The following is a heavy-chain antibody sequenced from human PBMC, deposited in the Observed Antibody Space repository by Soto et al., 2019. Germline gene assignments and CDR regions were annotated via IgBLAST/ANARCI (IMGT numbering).Heavy chain of an antibody. J-gene: IGHJ4*02. Sequence: QLQLQESGPGLVMPSETLSLTCTVSGGSISNTIYYWGWIRQPPGKGLEWIGTVYYNGHTYYHPSLKSPVTISVDTSKNQFPLKLSRVTAADTAVYYCARVPQRVYGYPDYWGQGTLVTVSS. CDR2: VYYNGHT. CDR1: GGSISNTIYY. V-gene: IGHV4-39*01. CDR3: ARVPQRVYGYPDY. D-gene: IGHD5-12*01.